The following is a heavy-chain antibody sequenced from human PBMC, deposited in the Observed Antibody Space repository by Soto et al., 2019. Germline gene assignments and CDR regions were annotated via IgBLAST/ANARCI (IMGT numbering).Heavy chain of an antibody. D-gene: IGHD3-9*01. V-gene: IGHV3-74*01. CDR1: GFTFHTYW. CDR2: MNSDGSST. J-gene: IGHJ4*02. CDR3: ARVVSYDILTGYYGDY. Sequence: GGCLGLCSAASGFTFHTYWMHWVRPAPGEGVGWGSRMNSDGSSTSYADSVKGRFTISRDNAKNTLYLQMNSLRAEDTAVYYCARVVSYDILTGYYGDYWAQGNLVTVSS.